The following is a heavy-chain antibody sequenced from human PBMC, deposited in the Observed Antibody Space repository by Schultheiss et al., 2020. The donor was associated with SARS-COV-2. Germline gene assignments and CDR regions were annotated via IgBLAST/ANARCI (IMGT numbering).Heavy chain of an antibody. J-gene: IGHJ4*02. CDR1: GGSISSGGYY. V-gene: IGHV4-61*08. CDR2: IYYSGST. Sequence: SETLSLTCTVSGGSISSGGYYWSWIRQHPGKGLEWIGYIYYSGSTNYNPSLKSRVTISVDTSKNQFSLKLSSVTAADTAVYYCARRLLWFGEEPIDYWGQGTLVTVSS. CDR3: ARRLLWFGEEPIDY. D-gene: IGHD3-10*01.